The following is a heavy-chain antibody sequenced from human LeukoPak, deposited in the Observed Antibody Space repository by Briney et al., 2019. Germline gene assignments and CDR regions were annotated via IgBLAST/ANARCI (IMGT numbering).Heavy chain of an antibody. D-gene: IGHD5-12*01. Sequence: GGSLRLSCTASGLTFSSYWMNWVRQVPGKGLEWVASVKPDGSDNFYVDSVEGRFTISRDNARYSLFLQMNSLRVEDTAVYYCVRENQLRCWGQGTLVSVSS. CDR1: GLTFSSYW. J-gene: IGHJ4*02. V-gene: IGHV3-7*01. CDR3: VRENQLRC. CDR2: VKPDGSDN.